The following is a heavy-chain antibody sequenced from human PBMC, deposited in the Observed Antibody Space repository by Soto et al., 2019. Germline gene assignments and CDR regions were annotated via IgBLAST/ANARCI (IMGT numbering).Heavy chain of an antibody. Sequence: QLQLQESGSGLVKPSQTLSLTCAVSGGSISSGGYSWSWIRQPPGKGLEWIGYIYHSGSTYYNPPRKSRVPITVDRSKNQFSLKLSSVTAADTAVYYCAAGGGLPRYYWGQGTLVTVSS. CDR3: AAGGGLPRYY. CDR1: GGSISSGGYS. CDR2: IYHSGST. J-gene: IGHJ4*02. V-gene: IGHV4-30-2*01. D-gene: IGHD5-12*01.